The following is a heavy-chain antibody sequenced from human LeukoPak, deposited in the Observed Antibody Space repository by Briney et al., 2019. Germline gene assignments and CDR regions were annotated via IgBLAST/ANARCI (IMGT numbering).Heavy chain of an antibody. CDR2: INPNSGGT. D-gene: IGHD6-6*01. V-gene: IGHV1-2*02. CDR3: ARGTGIAARLGYFDY. J-gene: IGHJ4*02. CDR1: GYTFTGYY. Sequence: ASVKVSCKASGYTFTGYYIHWVRQAPGQGLEWMGWINPNSGGTKYAQKFQGRVTMTRDTSISTVYVELSSLTSEDTAVYYCARGTGIAARLGYFDYWGQGTLVTVSS.